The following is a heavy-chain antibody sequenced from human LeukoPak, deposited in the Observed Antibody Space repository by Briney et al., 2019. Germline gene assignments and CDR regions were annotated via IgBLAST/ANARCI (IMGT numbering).Heavy chain of an antibody. V-gene: IGHV3-30*02. CDR3: AKDQGGAIDY. J-gene: IGHJ4*02. CDR1: GFTFSSYG. CDR2: IRYDGSNK. D-gene: IGHD3-16*01. Sequence: GGSLRLSCAASGFTFSSYGMHWVRQAPGKGLEWVAFIRYDGSNKYYADSVKGRFTISRDNSKNTLYLQMNGLRVEDTAVYYCAKDQGGAIDYWGQGTLVTVSS.